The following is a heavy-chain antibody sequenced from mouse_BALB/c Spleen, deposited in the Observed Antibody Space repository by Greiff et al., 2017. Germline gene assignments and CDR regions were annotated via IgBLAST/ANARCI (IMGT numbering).Heavy chain of an antibody. CDR2: ISSGGGNT. J-gene: IGHJ3*01. Sequence: EVKLVESGGGLVKPGGSLKLSCAASGFTFSSYTMSWVRQTPEKRLEWVATISSGGGNTYYPDSVKGRFTISRDNAKNNLYLQMSSLRSEDTALYYCARSLYITTVVEGFAYWGQGTLVTVSA. CDR1: GFTFSSYT. CDR3: ARSLYITTVVEGFAY. V-gene: IGHV5-9*03. D-gene: IGHD1-1*01.